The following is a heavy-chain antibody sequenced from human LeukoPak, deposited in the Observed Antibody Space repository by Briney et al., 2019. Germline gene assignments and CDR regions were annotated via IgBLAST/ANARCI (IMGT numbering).Heavy chain of an antibody. CDR2: ISYDGSNK. D-gene: IGHD3-10*01. CDR3: ARDPKPLWFGELLPFPFDY. V-gene: IGHV3-30*04. CDR1: GFTFSSYA. Sequence: GRSLRLSCAASGFTFSSYAMDWVRQAPGKGLEWVAAISYDGSNKYYADSVKGRFTISRDNSKNTLYLQMNSLRAEDTAVYYCARDPKPLWFGELLPFPFDYWGQGTLVTVSS. J-gene: IGHJ4*02.